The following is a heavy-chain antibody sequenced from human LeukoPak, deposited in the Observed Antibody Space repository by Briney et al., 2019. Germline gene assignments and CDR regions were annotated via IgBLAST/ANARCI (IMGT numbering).Heavy chain of an antibody. Sequence: TSETLSLTCAVYGGSFSGYYWSWIRQPPGKGLEWIGEISHCGRTNYNPSLKSRVTISVDTSKNQFSLKLSSVTAADTAVYYCARGLGRYSSGYSVTIHRGDDAFGIWGQGTMVTVSS. CDR1: GGSFSGYY. CDR2: ISHCGRT. CDR3: ARGLGRYSSGYSVTIHRGDDAFGI. V-gene: IGHV4-34*01. J-gene: IGHJ3*02. D-gene: IGHD3-22*01.